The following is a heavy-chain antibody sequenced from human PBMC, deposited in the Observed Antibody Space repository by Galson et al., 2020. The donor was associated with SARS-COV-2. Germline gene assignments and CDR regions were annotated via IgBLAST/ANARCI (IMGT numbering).Heavy chain of an antibody. CDR2: VYFSGRT. CDR1: GGSISSSSYY. V-gene: IGHV4-39*07. J-gene: IGHJ2*01. CDR3: GRGLAVGRGWYFDL. D-gene: IGHD6-19*01. Sequence: ASEPLSITCTVSGGSISSSSYYWGWTRQPPGKGLEWFGNVYFSGRTYNNPSLHSRVSMSVDTSKNQFFLRLNSVTAADTAVYYCGRGLAVGRGWYFDLWGRGTQFTVSS.